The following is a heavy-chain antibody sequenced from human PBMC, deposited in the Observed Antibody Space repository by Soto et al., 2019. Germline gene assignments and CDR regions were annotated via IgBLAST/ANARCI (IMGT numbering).Heavy chain of an antibody. CDR2: INQDGGEK. J-gene: IGHJ6*02. CDR3: ARERYYDSTKVVSGYYGMDV. Sequence: PGGSLRLSCAASGFTFNNYWMTWVRRAPGKGLEWVANINQDGGEKDYVDSVKGRFTISRDNAKNPLYLQMNSLRAEDTAVYYCARERYYDSTKVVSGYYGMDVWGQGTTVTVSS. CDR1: GFTFNNYW. D-gene: IGHD3-22*01. V-gene: IGHV3-7*05.